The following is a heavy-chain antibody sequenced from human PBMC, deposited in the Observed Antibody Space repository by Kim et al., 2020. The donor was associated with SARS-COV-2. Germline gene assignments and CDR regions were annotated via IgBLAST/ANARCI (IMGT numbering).Heavy chain of an antibody. Sequence: GGSLRLSCAASGFTVSSNYMSWVRQAPGKGLEWVSVIYSGGSTYYADSVKGRFTISRDNSKHTLYLQMNSLRAEDTAVYYCASVNPHYDSSGYYPYYYYGMDVWGQGTTVTVSS. CDR1: GFTVSSNY. CDR2: IYSGGST. J-gene: IGHJ6*02. V-gene: IGHV3-53*01. CDR3: ASVNPHYDSSGYYPYYYYGMDV. D-gene: IGHD3-22*01.